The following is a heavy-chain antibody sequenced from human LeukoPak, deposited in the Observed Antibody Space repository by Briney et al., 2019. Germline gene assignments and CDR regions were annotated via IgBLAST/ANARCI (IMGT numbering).Heavy chain of an antibody. D-gene: IGHD6-13*01. CDR2: ISGYNGNT. J-gene: IGHJ4*02. V-gene: IGHV1-18*01. CDR3: ARDRLGVQKYTTSWPRLGLDY. CDR1: GYTFTSFG. Sequence: GASVKVSCKSSGYTFTSFGISWVRHAPGQGLEWMGWISGYNGNTNFAQKVQGRVSMTTDASTTTAYMELRSLRADDTAVYYCARDRLGVQKYTTSWPRLGLDYWGQGTLVAVSS.